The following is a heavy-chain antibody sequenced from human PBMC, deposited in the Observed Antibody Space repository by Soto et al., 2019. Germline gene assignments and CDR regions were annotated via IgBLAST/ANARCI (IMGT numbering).Heavy chain of an antibody. J-gene: IGHJ6*03. CDR1: GDSVSSNSAA. Sequence: KQSQTLSLTCAISGDSVSSNSAAWNWIRQSPSRGLEWLGRTYYRSKWYNDYAVSVKSRITINPDTSKNQFSLQLNSVTPEDTAVYYCARGDWRDYGDYRPGDYYYYMDVWGKGTTVTVSS. D-gene: IGHD4-17*01. V-gene: IGHV6-1*01. CDR3: ARGDWRDYGDYRPGDYYYYMDV. CDR2: TYYRSKWYN.